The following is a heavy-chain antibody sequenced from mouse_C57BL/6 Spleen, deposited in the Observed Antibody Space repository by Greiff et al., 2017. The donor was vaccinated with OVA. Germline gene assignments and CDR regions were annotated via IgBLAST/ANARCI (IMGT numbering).Heavy chain of an antibody. Sequence: EVQLQQSGPELVKPGASVKISCKASGYTFTDYYMNWVKQSHGQSLEWIGDINPNNGGTSYNQKFKSKATLTVDKPSSTAYMQLSSLTSEDSAVYYCARDGYYGWFAYWGQGTLVTVSA. J-gene: IGHJ3*01. V-gene: IGHV1-26*01. CDR3: ARDGYYGWFAY. D-gene: IGHD2-3*01. CDR1: GYTFTDYY. CDR2: INPNNGGT.